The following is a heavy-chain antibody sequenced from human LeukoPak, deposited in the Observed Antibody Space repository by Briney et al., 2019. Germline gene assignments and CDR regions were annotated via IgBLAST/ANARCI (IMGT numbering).Heavy chain of an antibody. CDR1: GGSISSYY. CDR2: IYYSGST. J-gene: IGHJ6*02. CDR3: ARSDYGDYVAYYYGMDV. V-gene: IGHV4-59*01. Sequence: PSETLSLTCTVSGGSISSYYWSWIRQPPGKGLEWIGCIYYSGSTNYNPSLKSRVTISVDTSKNQFSLKLSSVTAADTAVYYCARSDYGDYVAYYYGMDVWGQGTTVTVSS. D-gene: IGHD4-17*01.